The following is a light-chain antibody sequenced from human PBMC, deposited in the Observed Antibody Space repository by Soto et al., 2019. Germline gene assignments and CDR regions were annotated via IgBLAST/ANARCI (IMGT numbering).Light chain of an antibody. Sequence: QSALTQPASVSGSPGQSITISCTGTSSDVGGYNYVSWYQQHPGKAPKLMIYEVSNRPSGVSNRFSGSKSGNTASLTISGLQAEDEADYYRSSYTSISTLVFGGGTQLTVL. CDR1: SSDVGGYNY. CDR3: SSYTSISTLV. CDR2: EVS. J-gene: IGLJ3*02. V-gene: IGLV2-14*01.